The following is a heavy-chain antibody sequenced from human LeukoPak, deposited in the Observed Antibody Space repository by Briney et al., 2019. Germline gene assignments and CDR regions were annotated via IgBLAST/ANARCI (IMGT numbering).Heavy chain of an antibody. CDR3: VRVKNVNADITFQY. CDR1: GFTFSSYG. V-gene: IGHV3-30*03. CDR2: ISYDGSNK. Sequence: GRSLRLSCAASGFTFSSYGMHWVRQAPGKGLEWVAVISYDGSNKYYADSVKGRFTISRDNSKNTLYLQMNSLRAEDTAVYYCVRVKNVNADITFQYWGQGTLVTVSS. J-gene: IGHJ1*01. D-gene: IGHD3-9*01.